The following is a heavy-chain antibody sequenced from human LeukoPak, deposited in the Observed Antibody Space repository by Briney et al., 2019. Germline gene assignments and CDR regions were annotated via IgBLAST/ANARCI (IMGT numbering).Heavy chain of an antibody. CDR2: IIPIFGTA. CDR1: GGTFSNYA. CDR3: ARQYYYDSSGYVY. Sequence: SVKVSCKASGGTFSNYAISWVRQAPGQGLEWMGGIIPIFGTANYAQKFRGRVTITADKSTRTAYMELSSLRSEDTAVYYCARQYYYDSSGYVYWGQGTLVTVSS. V-gene: IGHV1-69*06. D-gene: IGHD3-22*01. J-gene: IGHJ4*02.